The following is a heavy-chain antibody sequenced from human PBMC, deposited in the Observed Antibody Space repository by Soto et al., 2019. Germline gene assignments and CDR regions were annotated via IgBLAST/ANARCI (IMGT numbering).Heavy chain of an antibody. J-gene: IGHJ6*02. D-gene: IGHD2-2*01. CDR2: ISYDGSNK. V-gene: IGHV3-30*18. CDR1: GFTFSSYG. CDR3: AKDRVPRDYYYYGMDV. Sequence: GGSLRLSCAASGFTFSSYGMHWVRQAPGKGLEWVAVISYDGSNKYYADSVKGRFTISRDNSKNTLYLQMNSLRAEDTAVYYCAKDRVPRDYYYYGMDVWGQGTTVTVSS.